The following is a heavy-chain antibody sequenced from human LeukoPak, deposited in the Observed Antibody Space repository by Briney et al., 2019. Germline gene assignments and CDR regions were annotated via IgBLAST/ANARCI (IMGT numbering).Heavy chain of an antibody. Sequence: SETLSLTCTVSGGSISSSSYYWGWIRQPPGKGLEWIGSIYYSGSTYYNPSLKSRVTISVDTSKNQFSLKLSSVTAADTAVYYCAGGMGVDWGMGADTFDIWGQGTMVTVSS. V-gene: IGHV4-39*07. J-gene: IGHJ3*02. CDR3: AGGMGVDWGMGADTFDI. CDR2: IYYSGST. CDR1: GGSISSSSYY. D-gene: IGHD2-21*02.